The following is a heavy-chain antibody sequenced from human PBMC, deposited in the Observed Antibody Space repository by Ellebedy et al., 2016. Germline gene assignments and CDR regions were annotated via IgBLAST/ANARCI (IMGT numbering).Heavy chain of an antibody. D-gene: IGHD3/OR15-3a*01. Sequence: GGSLRLSXAASGFTFSSYGMHWVRQAPGKGLEWVAVISYDGSNKYYADSVKGRFTISRDNSKNTLYLQMNSLRAEDTAVYYCAGVFGPGYWRYMDVWGKGTTVTVSS. CDR3: AGVFGPGYWRYMDV. J-gene: IGHJ6*03. CDR2: ISYDGSNK. V-gene: IGHV3-30*03. CDR1: GFTFSSYG.